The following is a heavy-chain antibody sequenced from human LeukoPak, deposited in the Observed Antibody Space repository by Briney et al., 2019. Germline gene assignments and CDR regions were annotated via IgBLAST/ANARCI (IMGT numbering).Heavy chain of an antibody. CDR2: ISAYNGNT. D-gene: IGHD6-19*01. CDR3: ARDPYSSGWYYPRSPLFDS. V-gene: IGHV1-18*04. CDR1: GYTFTNYG. J-gene: IGHJ4*02. Sequence: ASVKVSCKASGYTFTNYGISWVRQAPGQGLEWVGWISAYNGNTNYAQKLQGRVTMTTDTSTSTAYMELRSLRSDDTVVYYCARDPYSSGWYYPRSPLFDSWGQGTLVTVSS.